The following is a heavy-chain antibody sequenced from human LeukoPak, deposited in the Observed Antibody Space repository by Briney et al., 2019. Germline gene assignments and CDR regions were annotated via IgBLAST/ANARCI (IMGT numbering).Heavy chain of an antibody. CDR2: ISYDESNK. CDR3: AKDDAWLQYGN. Sequence: GGSLRLSCAASGFTFSSYAMHWVRQAPGKGLEWVAVISYDESNKYYADSVRGRFTISRDNSKGTVYLQMNSLRPEDTAVYYCAKDDAWLQYGNWGRGTLVTVSS. CDR1: GFTFSSYA. V-gene: IGHV3-30*04. J-gene: IGHJ4*02. D-gene: IGHD5-24*01.